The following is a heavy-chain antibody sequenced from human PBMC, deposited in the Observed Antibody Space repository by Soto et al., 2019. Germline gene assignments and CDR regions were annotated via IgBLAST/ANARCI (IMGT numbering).Heavy chain of an antibody. CDR3: ARDNAYDTGGSRGWYCDL. Sequence: QVQLVQSGVEVKKPGASVKVSCKASGYTITRHWRHWVRQAPGQGLECMVVSSPSGDVTSYAQKFQGRVTKTMDTSTSTRYKELSSLGYEDTAGYYCARDNAYDTGGSRGWYCDLWGRGPLVTFSP. CDR1: GYTITRHW. J-gene: IGHJ2*01. D-gene: IGHD3-22*01. V-gene: IGHV1-46*01. CDR2: SSPSGDVT.